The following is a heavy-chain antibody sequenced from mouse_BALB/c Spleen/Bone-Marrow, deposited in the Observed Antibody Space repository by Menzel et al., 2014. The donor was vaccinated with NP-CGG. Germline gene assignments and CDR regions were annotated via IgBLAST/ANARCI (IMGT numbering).Heavy chain of an antibody. V-gene: IGHV7-3*02. J-gene: IGHJ1*01. CDR1: GFTFTDYY. D-gene: IGHD2-14*01. CDR2: IRNKANGYTT. CDR3: ARDDYRYDGWYFDV. Sequence: DVKLVESGGGLVQPGGSLRLSCAPSGFTFTDYYMSWVRQPPGKALEWLGFIRNKANGYTTEYSAPVKGRFTISRDNSQSILYLQMNTLRAEDSATYYCARDDYRYDGWYFDVWGAGTTVTVSS.